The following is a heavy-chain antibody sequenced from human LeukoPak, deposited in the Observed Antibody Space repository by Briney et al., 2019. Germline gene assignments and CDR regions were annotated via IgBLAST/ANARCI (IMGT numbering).Heavy chain of an antibody. D-gene: IGHD4-23*01. J-gene: IGHJ4*02. V-gene: IGHV1-46*01. Sequence: ASVKVSCKASGYTFTSYYMHWVRQAPGQGLEWMGIIDPSGGSTSYAQKFQGRVTMTRDTSTSTVYMELSSLRSEDTAVYYCAKVGPVGGNSEDWGQGTLVTVSS. CDR3: AKVGPVGGNSED. CDR1: GYTFTSYY. CDR2: IDPSGGST.